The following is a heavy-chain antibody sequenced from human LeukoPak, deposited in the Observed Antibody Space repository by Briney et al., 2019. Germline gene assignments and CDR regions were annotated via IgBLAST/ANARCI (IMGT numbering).Heavy chain of an antibody. V-gene: IGHV1-69*02. D-gene: IGHD2-21*01. CDR1: GGTLSCYP. J-gene: IGHJ5*02. CDR2: IIPRVGLT. CDR3: ARPRGGAAGVESWFDP. Sequence: SVKGSCKASGGTLSCYPFTWVRQAPGHGLEWIGKIIPRVGLTKYAKRSQGRITLTADTSTSIAYMELSSLTSADTAVYYCARPRGGAAGVESWFDPWGQGTLVIVSS.